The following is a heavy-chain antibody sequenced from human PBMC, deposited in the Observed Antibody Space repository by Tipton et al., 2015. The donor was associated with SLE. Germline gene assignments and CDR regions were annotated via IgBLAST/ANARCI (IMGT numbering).Heavy chain of an antibody. CDR2: IYYSGRT. CDR1: GDSISTYY. CDR3: ARGEMATMGFDY. V-gene: IGHV4-59*01. J-gene: IGHJ4*02. Sequence: TLSLTCTVSGDSISTYYWSWIRQTPGKGLEWIGYIYYSGRTNYNPSLKSRVTISVDTSKNQFSLKLSSVTAADTAVYYCARGEMATMGFDYWGQGTLVTVSS. D-gene: IGHD5-24*01.